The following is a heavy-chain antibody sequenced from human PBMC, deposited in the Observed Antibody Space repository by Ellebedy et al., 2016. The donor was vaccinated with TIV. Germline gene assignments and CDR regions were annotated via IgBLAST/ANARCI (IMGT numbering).Heavy chain of an antibody. V-gene: IGHV3-74*01. CDR3: ARGGYYYNSGSYLDAFDI. J-gene: IGHJ3*02. D-gene: IGHD3-10*01. Sequence: GGSLRLXXAASGFTFNSYWMHWVRQAPGKGLVWVSRINSDGSSTNYADSVKGRFTISRDNAKNTLYLQMTSLRAEDTAVYYCARGGYYYNSGSYLDAFDIWGQGTTVTVAS. CDR1: GFTFNSYW. CDR2: INSDGSST.